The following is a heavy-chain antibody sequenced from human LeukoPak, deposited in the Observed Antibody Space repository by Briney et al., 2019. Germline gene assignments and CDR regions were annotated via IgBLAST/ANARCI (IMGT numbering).Heavy chain of an antibody. V-gene: IGHV4-30-4*08. CDR1: GGSISSGDYY. J-gene: IGHJ4*02. CDR3: ARTYYDFWSGYYTLFDY. CDR2: IYYSGST. Sequence: PSQTLSLTCTVSGGSISSGDYYWSWIRQPPGKGLEWSGYIYYSGSTYYNPSLKSRVTISVDTSKNQFSLKLSSVTAADMAVYYCARTYYDFWSGYYTLFDYWGQGTLVTVSS. D-gene: IGHD3-3*01.